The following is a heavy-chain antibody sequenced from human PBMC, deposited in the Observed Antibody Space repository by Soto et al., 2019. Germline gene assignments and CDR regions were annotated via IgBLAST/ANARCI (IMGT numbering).Heavy chain of an antibody. CDR2: IFYSGNT. CDR3: AREGRSAAPQAGFDL. CDR1: GNSISTGAYY. V-gene: IGHV4-31*03. D-gene: IGHD3-10*01. J-gene: IGHJ4*02. Sequence: PSETLSLTCTVSGNSISTGAYYWSWLRQHPVKGLEWIGHIFYSGNTHYSPSLESRVTISVDTSKNQFSIKLTSVTVADTAVYYCAREGRSAAPQAGFDLWGQGTLVT.